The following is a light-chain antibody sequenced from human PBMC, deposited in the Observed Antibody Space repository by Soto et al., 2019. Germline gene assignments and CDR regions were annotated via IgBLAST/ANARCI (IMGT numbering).Light chain of an antibody. V-gene: IGKV3-11*01. Sequence: EIVLTQSPATLSLSPGERATLSCRASQSVNTYLAWYQLKPGQAPRLLMYDASNRSNGIPARFIGSGSGTDFTLTISRLEPEDFAVYYCQQRSNWPLTFGGGTKVEIK. J-gene: IGKJ4*01. CDR3: QQRSNWPLT. CDR2: DAS. CDR1: QSVNTY.